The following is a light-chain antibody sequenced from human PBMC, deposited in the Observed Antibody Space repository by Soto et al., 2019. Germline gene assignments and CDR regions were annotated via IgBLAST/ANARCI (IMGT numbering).Light chain of an antibody. CDR1: QSVSSSY. CDR2: GAS. J-gene: IGKJ3*01. Sequence: EIVLTQSPGTLSLSPGERATLSCRASQSVSSSYLAWYQQKPGQAPRLLIYGASSRATGIPARFSGSRSGTDFTLTISRLEPEAFTVYYCQQYGSSPFTFGPGTKVYIK. CDR3: QQYGSSPFT. V-gene: IGKV3-20*01.